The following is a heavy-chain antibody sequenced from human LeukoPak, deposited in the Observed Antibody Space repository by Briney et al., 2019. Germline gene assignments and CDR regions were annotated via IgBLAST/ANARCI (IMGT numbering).Heavy chain of an antibody. Sequence: ASVTVSCKASGYTFTSYGISWVRQAPGQGLEWMGWISAYNGNTIYAQKLQGRVTMTTDTSMSTAYMELRSLRSDDTAVYYCARDSAMVVENWFDPWGQGTLVTVSS. CDR1: GYTFTSYG. D-gene: IGHD5-18*01. V-gene: IGHV1-18*01. J-gene: IGHJ5*02. CDR3: ARDSAMVVENWFDP. CDR2: ISAYNGNT.